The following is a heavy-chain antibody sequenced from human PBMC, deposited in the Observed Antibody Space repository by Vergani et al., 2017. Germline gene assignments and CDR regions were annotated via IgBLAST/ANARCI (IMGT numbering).Heavy chain of an antibody. D-gene: IGHD3-3*01. V-gene: IGHV3-53*02. CDR1: GLNVGTNS. Sequence: HLVETGGALIQPGGSLRLSCSVSGLNVGTNSMNWARQAPGKGMEWVSVLYADGDTFYADSVKGRFKVFRDASNNTVPLQMSSMGSEDTAVYYWARGLPFCSDFRCDHWFDPWGQGTVVTVSS. CDR3: ARGLPFCSDFRCDHWFDP. CDR2: LYADGDT. J-gene: IGHJ5*02.